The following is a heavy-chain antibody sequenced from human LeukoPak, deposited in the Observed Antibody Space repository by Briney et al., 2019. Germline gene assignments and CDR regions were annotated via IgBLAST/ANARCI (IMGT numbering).Heavy chain of an antibody. CDR3: ARAYCSSTSCQWGFDY. CDR2: IYTSGST. Sequence: SETLSLTCTVFGGSNSSYYWNWIRQPAGKGLEWIGCIYTSGSTNYNPSLKSRVTMSIDTSKNQFSLKLSSVTAADTAVYYCARAYCSSTSCQWGFDYWGQGTLVTVSP. V-gene: IGHV4-4*07. CDR1: GGSNSSYY. D-gene: IGHD2-2*01. J-gene: IGHJ4*02.